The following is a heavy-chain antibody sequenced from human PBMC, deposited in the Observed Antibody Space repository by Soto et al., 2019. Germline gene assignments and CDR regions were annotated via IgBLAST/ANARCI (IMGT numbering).Heavy chain of an antibody. V-gene: IGHV4-59*12. D-gene: IGHD1-1*01. CDR1: GCSIRRYY. Sequence: SETLSLPCPVSGCSIRRYYWTWIRQPPGKGLEWIGNIHYTGSTNYNPSLKSRVTILLGTSTSQFSLKVSSVTAADTAVYYCARDLTISSTDGPLDPWGHGTLVTVS. J-gene: IGHJ5*02. CDR2: IHYTGST. CDR3: ARDLTISSTDGPLDP.